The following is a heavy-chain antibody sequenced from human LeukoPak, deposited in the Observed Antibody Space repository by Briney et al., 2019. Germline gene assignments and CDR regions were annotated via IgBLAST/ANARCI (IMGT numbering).Heavy chain of an antibody. J-gene: IGHJ4*02. CDR3: AGAIGYCSGTSCWNFDY. Sequence: PSETLSVTCAVYGGSFIGFYWSWIRQPRGKGLEWIGEINHSGITNYNRSLKGRVTISADTSKNQFSLRLTSVTAADTAVYYCAGAIGYCSGTSCWNFDYWGQGTLVTVSS. D-gene: IGHD2-2*01. CDR2: INHSGIT. CDR1: GGSFIGFY. V-gene: IGHV4-34*01.